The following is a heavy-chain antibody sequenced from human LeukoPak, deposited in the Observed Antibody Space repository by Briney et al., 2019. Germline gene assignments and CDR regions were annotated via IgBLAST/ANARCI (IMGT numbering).Heavy chain of an antibody. Sequence: ASVKVSCKASGYTFTGYYMHWVRQAPGQGLKWMGWIYPNSGGTNYAQKFQGRVTMTRDTSISTAYMELSRLRSDDTAVYYCARVLGATLNGNYWGQGTLVTVSS. CDR2: IYPNSGGT. CDR1: GYTFTGYY. CDR3: ARVLGATLNGNY. J-gene: IGHJ4*02. V-gene: IGHV1-2*02. D-gene: IGHD1-26*01.